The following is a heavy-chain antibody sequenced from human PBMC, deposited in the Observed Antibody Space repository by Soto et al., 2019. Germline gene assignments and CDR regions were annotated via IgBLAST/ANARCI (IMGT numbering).Heavy chain of an antibody. D-gene: IGHD6-13*01. Sequence: QVQLVQSGAEAKKPGASLKVSCKASGYTFTSYGISWVRQAPGQGLEWMGWISAYNSNTNYAQKLQGRVTNTTDTSPSTAYMELRSLTSVDTAVYYCARDSSSSCLDYGGQGTLVTVSS. V-gene: IGHV1-18*01. CDR2: ISAYNSNT. CDR1: GYTFTSYG. CDR3: ARDSSSSCLDY. J-gene: IGHJ4*02.